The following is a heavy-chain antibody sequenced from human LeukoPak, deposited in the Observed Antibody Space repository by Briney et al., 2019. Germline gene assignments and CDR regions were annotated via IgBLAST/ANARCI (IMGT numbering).Heavy chain of an antibody. CDR2: IYYSGTT. D-gene: IGHD1-1*01. CDR1: GNSISIYY. J-gene: IGHJ6*03. V-gene: IGHV4-59*01. CDR3: ARVSWFPGTSYYYMDV. Sequence: SETLSLTCTVSGNSISIYYWSWIRQPPGKGLDCIGYIYYSGTTNYNPSLKSRVTISLDTSKNQFSLKLTSVTAADAAVYYCARVSWFPGTSYYYMDVWGKGTTVTVSS.